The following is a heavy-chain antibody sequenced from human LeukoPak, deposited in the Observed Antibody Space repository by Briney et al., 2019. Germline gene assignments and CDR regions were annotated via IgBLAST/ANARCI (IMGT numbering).Heavy chain of an antibody. CDR3: ARRSRDGWYFDY. Sequence: GGSLRLSCAASGFTFSSYEMNWVRQAPGKGLEWVSYISSSGSTIYYADSVKGRFTISRDNAKNSLYLQMNSLRAEDTAVYYCARRSRDGWYFDYWGQGTLVTVSS. V-gene: IGHV3-48*03. CDR2: ISSSGSTI. J-gene: IGHJ4*02. D-gene: IGHD5-24*01. CDR1: GFTFSSYE.